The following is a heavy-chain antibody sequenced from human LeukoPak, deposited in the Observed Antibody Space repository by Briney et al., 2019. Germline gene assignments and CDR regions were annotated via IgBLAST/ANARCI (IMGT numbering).Heavy chain of an antibody. D-gene: IGHD3-3*01. J-gene: IGHJ3*02. CDR1: GFTFSSYG. CDR2: ISGNGGDT. CDR3: AHHGGGTIRLGAFDI. V-gene: IGHV3-23*01. Sequence: GGSLRLSCAASGFTFSSYGMSWVRQAPGKGLEWVSAISGNGGDTFYADSVEGRFTNSRDNSKNTLYLQMSSLRAEDTAVYYCAHHGGGTIRLGAFDIWGQGTMVTVSS.